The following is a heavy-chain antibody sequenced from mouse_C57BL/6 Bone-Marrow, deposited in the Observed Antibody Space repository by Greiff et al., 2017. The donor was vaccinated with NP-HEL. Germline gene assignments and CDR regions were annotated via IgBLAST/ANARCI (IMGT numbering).Heavy chain of an antibody. CDR3: ARNDYGSSYVAMDY. J-gene: IGHJ4*01. Sequence: VQLKQSGPELVKPGASVKISCKASGYSFTGYYMNWVKQSPEKSLEWIGEINPSTGGTTYNQKFKATATLTVDKSSSKAYMQLKSLTSEDSAVYYCARNDYGSSYVAMDYWGQGTSVTVSS. D-gene: IGHD1-1*01. CDR1: GYSFTGYY. CDR2: INPSTGGT. V-gene: IGHV1-42*01.